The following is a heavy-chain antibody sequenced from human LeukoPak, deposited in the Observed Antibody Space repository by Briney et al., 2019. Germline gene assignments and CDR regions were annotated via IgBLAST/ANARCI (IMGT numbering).Heavy chain of an antibody. D-gene: IGHD3-10*01. Sequence: PSETLSLTCTVSGGSTSSYYWSWIRQSAGKGLEWIGSIYYSGSTYYNPSLKSRVTISVDTSKNQFSLKLSSVTAADTAVYYCARITPMIRGEIDYWGQGTLVTVSS. CDR3: ARITPMIRGEIDY. V-gene: IGHV4-4*07. CDR1: GGSTSSYY. CDR2: IYYSGST. J-gene: IGHJ4*02.